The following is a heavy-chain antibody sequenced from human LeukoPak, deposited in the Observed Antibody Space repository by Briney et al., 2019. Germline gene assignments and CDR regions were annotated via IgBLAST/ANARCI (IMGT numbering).Heavy chain of an antibody. CDR1: GFTFSSYS. CDR3: ANEGGGAFDF. CDR2: IKEDGTEK. J-gene: IGHJ3*01. Sequence: PGGSLRLSCAASGFTFSSYSMNWVRQAPGKGLEWVANIKEDGTEKYYVDSVRGRFTISRDNAKDSLYLQMNTLRAEDTAIYYCANEGGGAFDFWGQGTMVTVSS. V-gene: IGHV3-7*01.